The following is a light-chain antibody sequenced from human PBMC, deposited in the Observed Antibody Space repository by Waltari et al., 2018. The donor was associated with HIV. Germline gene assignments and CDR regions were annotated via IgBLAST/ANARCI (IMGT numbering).Light chain of an antibody. V-gene: IGKV3-15*01. CDR3: QHYHNWPPWT. J-gene: IGKJ1*01. Sequence: EIIMTQSPVTLSASPGEKATISCRASHSVNRNLAWYQQKPGQAPRLLIYGASARATGIPARFSGSGSGTEFILTISSLQSEDFAIYYCQHYHNWPPWTFGQGTKVEIK. CDR1: HSVNRN. CDR2: GAS.